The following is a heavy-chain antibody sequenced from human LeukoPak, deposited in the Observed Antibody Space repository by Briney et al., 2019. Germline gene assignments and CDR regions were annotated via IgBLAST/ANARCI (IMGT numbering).Heavy chain of an antibody. D-gene: IGHD1-26*01. Sequence: SETLSLTCTVSGGSISSYYWSWIRQPPGKGLEWIGYIYYSGSTNYNPSLKSRVTISVDTSKNQFSLKLSSVTAADTAVYYCARGEWELLAPTRYFDLWGRGTLVTVSS. CDR3: ARGEWELLAPTRYFDL. V-gene: IGHV4-59*01. CDR1: GGSISSYY. CDR2: IYYSGST. J-gene: IGHJ2*01.